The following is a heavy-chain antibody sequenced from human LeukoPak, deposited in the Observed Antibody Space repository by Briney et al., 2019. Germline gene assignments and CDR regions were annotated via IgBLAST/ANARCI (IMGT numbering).Heavy chain of an antibody. Sequence: GGSLRLSCATSGFPFSDFFMTWVRQAPGKGLEGSSTTNAGGSTTDYAESVKGRFTISRDNSKNTLYLQMSRLRVEDPAIYYCAKQSYARSLGEGGPGTLVTVSS. V-gene: IGHV3-23*01. CDR2: TNAGGSTT. CDR1: GFPFSDFF. J-gene: IGHJ4*02. D-gene: IGHD2-8*01. CDR3: AKQSYARSLGE.